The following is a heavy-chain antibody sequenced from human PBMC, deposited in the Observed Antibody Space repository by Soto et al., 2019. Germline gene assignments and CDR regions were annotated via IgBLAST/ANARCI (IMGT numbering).Heavy chain of an antibody. D-gene: IGHD6-13*01. V-gene: IGHV3-30-3*01. J-gene: IGHJ4*02. CDR3: ARDTYRRSATFDY. Sequence: PGVSLRLSCAASGFNFSNYAMHWVRQAPGKGLEWVAVISYDGSNKNYADSVKGRFTISRDNSKNTLYLQMNSLRAEDTAVYYCARDTYRRSATFDYWGQGTLVTVSS. CDR2: ISYDGSNK. CDR1: GFNFSNYA.